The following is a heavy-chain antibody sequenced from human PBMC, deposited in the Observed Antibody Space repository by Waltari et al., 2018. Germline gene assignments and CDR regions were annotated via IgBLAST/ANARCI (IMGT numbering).Heavy chain of an antibody. CDR3: ARVEPPNDY. CDR1: VGSSSGYY. CDR2: INHSGST. J-gene: IGHJ4*02. V-gene: IGHV4-34*01. Sequence: QVQLQQWGAGLLKPSETLSLTCAVYVGSSSGYYWSWIRQPPGKGLEWIGEINHSGSTNYNPSLKSRVTISVDTSKNQFSLKLSSVTAADTAVYYCARVEPPNDYWGQGTLVTVSS.